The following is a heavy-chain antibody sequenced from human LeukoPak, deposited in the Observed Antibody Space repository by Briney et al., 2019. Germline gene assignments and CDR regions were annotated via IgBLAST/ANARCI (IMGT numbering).Heavy chain of an antibody. Sequence: SVKVSCKASGGTFSSYAISWVLQATGQGLEWMGRIIPIFGTANYAQKFQGRVTITTDESTSTAYMELSSLRSEDTAVYYCARGSSGSNINFDYWGQGTLVTVSS. CDR2: IIPIFGTA. V-gene: IGHV1-69*05. D-gene: IGHD3-22*01. J-gene: IGHJ4*02. CDR1: GGTFSSYA. CDR3: ARGSSGSNINFDY.